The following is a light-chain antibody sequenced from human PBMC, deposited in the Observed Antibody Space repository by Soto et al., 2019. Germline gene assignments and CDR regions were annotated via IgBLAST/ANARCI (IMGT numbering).Light chain of an antibody. CDR3: SSYKSSSTLPYV. J-gene: IGLJ1*01. CDR1: SSDVGGYNL. V-gene: IGLV2-14*01. CDR2: DVN. Sequence: QSALTQPASVSGSPGQSITISCTGTSSDVGGYNLVSWYQQYPDKAPKLMIFDVNTRPSGVSNRFSGSKSGNTASLTISGIQAEDEADYYCSSYKSSSTLPYVFGTGTKVTVL.